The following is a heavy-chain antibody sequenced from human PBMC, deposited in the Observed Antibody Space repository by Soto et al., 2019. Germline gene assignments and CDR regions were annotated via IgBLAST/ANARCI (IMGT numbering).Heavy chain of an antibody. D-gene: IGHD6-13*01. CDR2: IKSKTDGGTI. J-gene: IGHJ1*01. Sequence: PSETLSLSCAASGFTFSSYSMNWVRQAPGKGLEWVGRIKSKTDGGTIDYAAPVKGRFTISRDDSKNTLFLQMNSLKTEDTAMYYCTTIGSSWGAWGQGTLVTVSS. CDR1: GFTFSSYS. CDR3: TTIGSSWGA. V-gene: IGHV3-15*07.